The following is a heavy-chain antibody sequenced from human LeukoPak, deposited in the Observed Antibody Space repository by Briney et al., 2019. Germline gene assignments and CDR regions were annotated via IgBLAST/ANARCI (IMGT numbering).Heavy chain of an antibody. Sequence: GGSLRLSCAASGFTFSVHYMTWIRQAPGKGLQWISYISNDGTKTYYADSVRGRFTISRDNGKNLVYLQMNSLRVEDTAVYYCARVFSHWGWPGDYYFDYWGQGSLVTVSS. CDR1: GFTFSVHY. J-gene: IGHJ4*02. CDR2: ISNDGTKT. V-gene: IGHV3-11*04. CDR3: ARVFSHWGWPGDYYFDY. D-gene: IGHD3-16*01.